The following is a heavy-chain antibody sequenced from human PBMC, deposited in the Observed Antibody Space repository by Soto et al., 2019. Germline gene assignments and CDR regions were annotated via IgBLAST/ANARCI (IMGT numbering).Heavy chain of an antibody. D-gene: IGHD2-8*01. V-gene: IGHV3-23*01. J-gene: IGHJ6*02. CDR1: GFTFSSYA. CDR3: AKGVYAIPSYGMDV. Sequence: EVQLLESGGGWVQPGGSLSPSCAAPGFTFSSYALSWVRQAPGKGREWVSAISGSGGSTYYADSVKGRFTISRDNSKNTLYLQMNSLRAEDTAVYYCAKGVYAIPSYGMDVWGQGTTVTVSS. CDR2: ISGSGGST.